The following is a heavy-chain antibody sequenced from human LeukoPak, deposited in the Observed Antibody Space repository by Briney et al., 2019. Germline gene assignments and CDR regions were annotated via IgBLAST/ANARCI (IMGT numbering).Heavy chain of an antibody. CDR1: GFTFSSYE. CDR2: ISSSGSTI. V-gene: IGHV3-48*03. J-gene: IGHJ3*02. D-gene: IGHD4-17*01. CDR3: ARGGGDYEDPFDI. Sequence: GGSLRLSCAASGFTFSSYEMNWVRQAPGKGLEWGSYISSSGSTIYYADSVRGRSTISRDNAKNSLYLQMNSLTAEDTAVYYCARGGGDYEDPFDIWGQGTMVTVSS.